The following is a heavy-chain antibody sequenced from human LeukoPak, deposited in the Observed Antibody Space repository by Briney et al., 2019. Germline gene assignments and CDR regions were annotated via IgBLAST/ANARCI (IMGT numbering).Heavy chain of an antibody. J-gene: IGHJ4*02. Sequence: GGSLRLSCAASGFSFSNYAMHWVRQAPGKGLEWVAVISYDGSNQYYADSVKGRFTISRDNSKNTPYLQMSSLRVEDTAVYYCAKGVSSISWYIPLGYWGQGTLVTVSS. CDR2: ISYDGSNQ. CDR3: AKGVSSISWYIPLGY. V-gene: IGHV3-30*18. CDR1: GFSFSNYA. D-gene: IGHD6-13*01.